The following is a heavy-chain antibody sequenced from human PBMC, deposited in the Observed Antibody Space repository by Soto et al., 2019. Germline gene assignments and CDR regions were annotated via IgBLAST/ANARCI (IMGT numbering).Heavy chain of an antibody. J-gene: IGHJ6*02. D-gene: IGHD3-22*01. Sequence: PGESLKISCKGSGYSFTSYWIGWVRQMPGKGLEWMGIIYPGDSDTRYSPSFQGQVTISDDKSISTAYLQWSSLKASDTAMYYCARLFYYDSSGYSPENYYYGMDVWGQGTTVTVSS. V-gene: IGHV5-51*01. CDR1: GYSFTSYW. CDR3: ARLFYYDSSGYSPENYYYGMDV. CDR2: IYPGDSDT.